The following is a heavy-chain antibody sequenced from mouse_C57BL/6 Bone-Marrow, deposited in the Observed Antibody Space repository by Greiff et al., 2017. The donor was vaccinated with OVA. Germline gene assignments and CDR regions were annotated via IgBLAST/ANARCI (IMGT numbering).Heavy chain of an antibody. V-gene: IGHV2-2*01. CDR3: ARGYGSTYWYFDV. J-gene: IGHJ1*03. CDR2: IWSGGST. CDR1: GFSLTSYG. Sequence: QVQLKESGPGLVQPSQSLSITCTVSGFSLTSYGVHWVRQSPGKGLEWLGVIWSGGSTDYNAAFISRLSISKDNSKSQVFFKMNSLQADDTAIYYCARGYGSTYWYFDVWGTGTTVTVSS. D-gene: IGHD1-1*01.